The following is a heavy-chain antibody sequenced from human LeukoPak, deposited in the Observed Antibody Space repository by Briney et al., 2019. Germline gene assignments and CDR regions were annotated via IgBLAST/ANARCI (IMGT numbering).Heavy chain of an antibody. CDR2: IKQDGSEK. CDR3: ARVVGITIFGVVNAFDY. Sequence: GESLRLSCAASGFTFTTYWMSWVRQAPGKGLEWVANIKQDGSEKYLVDSVKGRFTISRDNAKNSVYLQMNSLRAEDTAVYYCARVVGITIFGVVNAFDYWGQGTLVTVSS. J-gene: IGHJ4*02. CDR1: GFTFTTYW. V-gene: IGHV3-7*01. D-gene: IGHD3-3*01.